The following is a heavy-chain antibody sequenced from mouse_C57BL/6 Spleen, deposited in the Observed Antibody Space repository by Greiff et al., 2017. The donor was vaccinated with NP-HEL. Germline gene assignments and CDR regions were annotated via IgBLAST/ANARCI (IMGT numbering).Heavy chain of an antibody. CDR3: ARQNYYGSSYGYFDV. V-gene: IGHV5-12*01. CDR1: GFTFSDYY. Sequence: EVKLVESGGGLVQPGGSLKLSCAASGFTFSDYYMYWVRQTPEKRLEWVAYISNGGGSTYYPDTVKGRFTISRDNAKNTLYLQMSRLKSEDTAMYYCARQNYYGSSYGYFDVWGTGTTVTVSS. D-gene: IGHD1-1*01. J-gene: IGHJ1*03. CDR2: ISNGGGST.